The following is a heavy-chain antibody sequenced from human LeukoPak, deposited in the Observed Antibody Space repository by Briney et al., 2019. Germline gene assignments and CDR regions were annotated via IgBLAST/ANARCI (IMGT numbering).Heavy chain of an antibody. CDR3: ARGRIGYCSSTSCGFDY. J-gene: IGHJ4*02. V-gene: IGHV4-30-2*01. D-gene: IGHD2-2*01. CDR2: IYHSGST. Sequence: SETLSLTCAVSGGSISSGGYSWSWIRQPPGKGLKWIGYIYHSGSTYYNPSLKSRVTISVDRSKNQFSLKLSSVTAADTAVYYCARGRIGYCSSTSCGFDYWGQGTLVTVSS. CDR1: GGSISSGGYS.